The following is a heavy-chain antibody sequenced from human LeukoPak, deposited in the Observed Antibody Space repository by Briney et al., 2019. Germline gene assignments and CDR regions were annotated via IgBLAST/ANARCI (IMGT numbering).Heavy chain of an antibody. CDR2: ISSSSSYI. CDR1: GFTFSSYS. J-gene: IGHJ5*02. D-gene: IGHD4-23*01. V-gene: IGHV3-21*01. Sequence: PGGSLRLSGAASGFTFSSYSMNWVRQAPGKGLEWVSSISSSSSYIYYVDSVKGRFTISRDNAKNSLYLQMNSLRAEDTAVYYCARSTVVTPNWFDPWGQGTLVTVSS. CDR3: ARSTVVTPNWFDP.